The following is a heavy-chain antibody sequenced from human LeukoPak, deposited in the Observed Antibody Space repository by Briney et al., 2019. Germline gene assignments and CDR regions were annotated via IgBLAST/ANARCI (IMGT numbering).Heavy chain of an antibody. CDR2: INHSGST. V-gene: IGHV4-34*01. CDR3: ARQQGPSRDFDY. J-gene: IGHJ4*02. Sequence: PSETLSLTCAVYGGSFSGYYWSWIRQPPGKGLEWIGEINHSGSTNYNPSLKSRVTISVDTSKNQFSLKLSSVAAADTAVYYCARQQGPSRDFDYWGQGTLVTVSS. CDR1: GGSFSGYY.